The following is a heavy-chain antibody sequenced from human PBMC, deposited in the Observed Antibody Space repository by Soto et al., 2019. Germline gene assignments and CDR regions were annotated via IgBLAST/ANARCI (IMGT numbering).Heavy chain of an antibody. V-gene: IGHV4-30-4*01. J-gene: IGHJ4*02. Sequence: SETLSLTCTVSGGSISSGDYYWGWIRQPPGKGLEWIGYIYYSGSTYYNPSLKSRVTISVDTSKNQFSLKLSSVTAADTAVYYCVRHAQWIIRAYWGQGSLVTVSS. D-gene: IGHD5-12*01. CDR3: VRHAQWIIRAY. CDR2: IYYSGST. CDR1: GGSISSGDYY.